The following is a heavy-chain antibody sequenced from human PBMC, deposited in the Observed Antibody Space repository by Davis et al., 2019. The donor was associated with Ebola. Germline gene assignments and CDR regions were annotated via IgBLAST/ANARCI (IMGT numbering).Heavy chain of an antibody. CDR2: ISSDGSRE. J-gene: IGHJ2*01. Sequence: GESLKISCAASGFTFSSYSMNWVRQAPGKGLEWVALISSDGSREYYADSVEGRFTISKDNSGHTLYLHMNALTAEDTALYYCAKLRSHDYTDSSDDFYLDLWGRGTLVTVSS. V-gene: IGHV3-30*18. CDR3: AKLRSHDYTDSSDDFYLDL. CDR1: GFTFSSYS. D-gene: IGHD3-16*01.